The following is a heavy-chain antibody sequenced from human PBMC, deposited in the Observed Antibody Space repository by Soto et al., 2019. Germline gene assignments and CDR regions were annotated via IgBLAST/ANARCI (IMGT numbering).Heavy chain of an antibody. J-gene: IGHJ4*02. CDR3: AKDQGSSWYEIDY. CDR2: ISGSGGST. Sequence: GGSLRLSCAASGFTFSNYAVTLVRQAQGKGLEWVSTISGSGGSTYYADSVKGRFTISRDNSKNTLYLQMNSLRAEDTAVYYCAKDQGSSWYEIDYWGQGTLVTVSS. CDR1: GFTFSNYA. V-gene: IGHV3-23*01. D-gene: IGHD6-13*01.